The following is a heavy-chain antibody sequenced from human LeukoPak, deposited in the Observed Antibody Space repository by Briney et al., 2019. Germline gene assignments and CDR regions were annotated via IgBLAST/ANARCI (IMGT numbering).Heavy chain of an antibody. D-gene: IGHD2-2*01. V-gene: IGHV3-30*02. Sequence: GGSLRLSCAASNFTFGSYGMNWVRHVPGKGLEWVAYISYEGSDKYYTDSVKGRFTISRDNSKNTLSLQMNSLRVEDTAIYYCAKDQCSTSSWLACRFFDYWGQGSLVTVSS. CDR2: ISYEGSDK. CDR3: AKDQCSTSSWLACRFFDY. CDR1: NFTFGSYG. J-gene: IGHJ4*02.